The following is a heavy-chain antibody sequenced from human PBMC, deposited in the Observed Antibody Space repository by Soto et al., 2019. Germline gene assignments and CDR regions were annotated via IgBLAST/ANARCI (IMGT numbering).Heavy chain of an antibody. CDR3: ARGYSAYLAWFDP. CDR1: GYTFTSYA. CDR2: INAGNGNT. D-gene: IGHD5-12*01. Sequence: QVQLVQSGAEVKKPGASVKVSCKASGYTFTSYAMYWVRQAPGQRLEWMGWINAGNGNTKYSQKFQGRVTITRDTAASTSYMELSSLRSEDTAVYYCARGYSAYLAWFDPWGQGTLVTVSS. V-gene: IGHV1-3*01. J-gene: IGHJ5*02.